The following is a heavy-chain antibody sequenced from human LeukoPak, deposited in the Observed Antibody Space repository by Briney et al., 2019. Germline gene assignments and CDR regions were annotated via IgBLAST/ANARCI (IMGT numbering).Heavy chain of an antibody. J-gene: IGHJ4*02. D-gene: IGHD3-22*01. CDR3: ARDSPDYYDSSGYYLPNFDY. V-gene: IGHV3-23*01. CDR2: ISGSGNRT. Sequence: GGSLRLSCAASGFTFSSYAMSWVRQAPGKGQEWVSSISGSGNRTYYADSVKGRFTISRDNSKNTLFLQMNSLRAEDTAVYYCARDSPDYYDSSGYYLPNFDYWGQGTLVTVSS. CDR1: GFTFSSYA.